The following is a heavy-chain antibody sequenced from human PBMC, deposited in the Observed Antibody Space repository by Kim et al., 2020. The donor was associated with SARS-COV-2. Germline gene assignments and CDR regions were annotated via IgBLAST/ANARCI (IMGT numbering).Heavy chain of an antibody. V-gene: IGHV3-21*01. CDR2: ITSDSSSI. CDR1: GFSFSNSR. Sequence: LSLTCAASGFSFSNSRMNWVRQAPGKGLEWVSCITSDSSSIKYADSVKGRFTISRDNAKNSVYLEMNSLRVEDTAVYYCARGANYWYFDLWGRGTLVTVSS. CDR3: ARGANYWYFDL. J-gene: IGHJ2*01.